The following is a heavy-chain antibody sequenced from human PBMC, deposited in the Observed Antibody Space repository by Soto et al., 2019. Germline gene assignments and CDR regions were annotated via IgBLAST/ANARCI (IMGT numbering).Heavy chain of an antibody. V-gene: IGHV1-8*01. Sequence: ASVKVSCKASGYTFTSYDINWVRQATGQGLEWMGWMNPNSGNTGYAQKFQGRVTMTRYTSISTAYMELSSLRSEDTAVYYCARGTADDFWSGYPGAFDIWGQGTMVTVSS. J-gene: IGHJ3*02. CDR3: ARGTADDFWSGYPGAFDI. CDR1: GYTFTSYD. D-gene: IGHD3-3*01. CDR2: MNPNSGNT.